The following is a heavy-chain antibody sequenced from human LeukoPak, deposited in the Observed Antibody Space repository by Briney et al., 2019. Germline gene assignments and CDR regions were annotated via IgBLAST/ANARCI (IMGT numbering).Heavy chain of an antibody. J-gene: IGHJ4*02. CDR1: GFTFSSYS. Sequence: GGSLRLSCAASGFTFSSYSMNWVRQAPGKGLEWVSSISSSSSYIYYADSVKGRFTISRDNAKNSLYLQMNSLRAEDTAVYYCARVSGSYWRGSYYFDYWGQGTLVTVSS. CDR3: ARVSGSYWRGSYYFDY. CDR2: ISSSSSYI. V-gene: IGHV3-21*04. D-gene: IGHD1-26*01.